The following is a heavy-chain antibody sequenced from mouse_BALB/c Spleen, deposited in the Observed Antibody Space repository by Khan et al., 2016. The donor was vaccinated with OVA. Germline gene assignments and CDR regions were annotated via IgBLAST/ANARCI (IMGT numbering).Heavy chain of an antibody. CDR3: ARSYYGKPIDY. CDR2: ISSGSSTI. J-gene: IGHJ4*01. V-gene: IGHV5-17*02. Sequence: EVELVESGGGLVQPGGSRKLSCAASGFTFSSFGMHWVRQAPEKGLEWVAYISSGSSTIYYADTVKGRFTISRDNPKNTLFLQMTSLRSEDTAMYYCARSYYGKPIDYWGQGTSVTVSS. CDR1: GFTFSSFG. D-gene: IGHD2-10*01.